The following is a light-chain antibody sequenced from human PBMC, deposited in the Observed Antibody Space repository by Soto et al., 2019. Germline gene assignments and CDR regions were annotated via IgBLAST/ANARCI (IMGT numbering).Light chain of an antibody. Sequence: QSVLTQPPSASGSPGQSVTISCTGTSSDVGGYNFVSWYQHHPGKAPKLIIYEVDKRPSGVPDRFSGSKSGNTASLTVSGLQTEDEADYYFASYAGSDNLVFGGGTQLTVL. CDR3: ASYAGSDNLV. V-gene: IGLV2-8*01. J-gene: IGLJ2*01. CDR1: SSDVGGYNF. CDR2: EVD.